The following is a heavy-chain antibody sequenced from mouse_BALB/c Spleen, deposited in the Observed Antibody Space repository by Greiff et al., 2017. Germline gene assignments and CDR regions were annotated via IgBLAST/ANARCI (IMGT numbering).Heavy chain of an antibody. CDR3: ARGGTSGGYYAMDY. CDR2: FHPYNDDT. Sequence: VQLQQSGAELVKPGASVKMSCKAFGYTFTTYPIEWMKQNHGKSLEWIGNFHPYNDDTKYNEKFKGKAKLTVEKSSSTVYLELSRLTSDDSAVYYCARGGTSGGYYAMDYWGQGTSVTVSS. CDR1: GYTFTTYP. J-gene: IGHJ4*01. V-gene: IGHV1-47*01.